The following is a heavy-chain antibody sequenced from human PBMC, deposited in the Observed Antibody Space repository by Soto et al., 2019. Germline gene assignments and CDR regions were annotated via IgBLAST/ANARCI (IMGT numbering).Heavy chain of an antibody. Sequence: PSETLSLTCTVSGGSISSYYWSWIRQPAGKGLEWIGRIYTSGSTNYNPSLKSRVTMSVDTSKNQFSLKLSSVTAADTAVYYCATGVMLTGYYNWFDPWGQGTLVTVSS. V-gene: IGHV4-4*07. J-gene: IGHJ5*01. D-gene: IGHD3-9*01. CDR3: ATGVMLTGYYNWFDP. CDR1: GGSISSYY. CDR2: IYTSGST.